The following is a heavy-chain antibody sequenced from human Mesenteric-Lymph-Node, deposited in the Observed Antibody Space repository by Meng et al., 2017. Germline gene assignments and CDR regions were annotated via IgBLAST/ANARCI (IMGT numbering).Heavy chain of an antibody. CDR3: ARVDSSGYFLDY. D-gene: IGHD3-22*01. V-gene: IGHV4-31*03. J-gene: IGHJ4*01. Sequence: QVQLQEPGPGLVKPSQTLSLTCTVSGGSTSSGGHSWSWIRQHPGKGLEWIAYIYYSGSTYYNPSLKSRVILSVDTSKNQFSLKLSSVTAADTAVYYCARVDSSGYFLDYWGQGTLVTVSS. CDR2: IYYSGST. CDR1: GGSTSSGGHS.